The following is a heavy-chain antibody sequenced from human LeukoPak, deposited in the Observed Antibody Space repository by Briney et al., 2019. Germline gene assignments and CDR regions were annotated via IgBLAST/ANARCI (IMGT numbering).Heavy chain of an antibody. V-gene: IGHV3-23*01. Sequence: GGSLRFSCAASGFTFSSYAMSWVRQAPGKGLEWVSAMSASGGATYYADSVKGRFTISRDNTKNTLYLQMNSLRAEDTAVYYCAKDSSSGWYYFYYWGQGTLVTVSS. D-gene: IGHD6-19*01. CDR3: AKDSSSGWYYFYY. CDR2: MSASGGAT. J-gene: IGHJ4*02. CDR1: GFTFSSYA.